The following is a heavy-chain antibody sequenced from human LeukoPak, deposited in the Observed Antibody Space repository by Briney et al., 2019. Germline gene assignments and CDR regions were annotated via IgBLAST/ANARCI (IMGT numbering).Heavy chain of an antibody. CDR2: IYYSGST. Sequence: PSETLSLTCTVSDGSLGTYYWSWIRQPAGKGLEWIGRIYYSGSTDYSPSLRSRVTMSVDTSKNQFSLRLISVTAADTAIYYCAREGGQWPAYYYYMDVWGKGTMVTVPS. D-gene: IGHD6-19*01. CDR3: AREGGQWPAYYYYMDV. V-gene: IGHV4-4*07. CDR1: DGSLGTYY. J-gene: IGHJ6*03.